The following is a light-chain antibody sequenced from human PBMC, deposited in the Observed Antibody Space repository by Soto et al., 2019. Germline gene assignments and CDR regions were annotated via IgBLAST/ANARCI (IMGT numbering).Light chain of an antibody. J-gene: IGKJ2*01. V-gene: IGKV3-15*01. CDR3: QQYHNWPPQYT. CDR1: QTVASN. CDR2: GAS. Sequence: EIVMTQSPASLSVSPGDGATLSCRASQTVASNVAWYQQKPGQGPRLLIHGASTRAAGVPARFSGSGSGTDFTLTISSLQSEAFAVYYCQQYHNWPPQYTFGQGTKLQIK.